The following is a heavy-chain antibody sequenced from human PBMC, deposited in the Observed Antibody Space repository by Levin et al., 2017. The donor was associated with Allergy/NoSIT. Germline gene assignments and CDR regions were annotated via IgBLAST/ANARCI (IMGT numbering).Heavy chain of an antibody. D-gene: IGHD2-15*01. CDR3: GRIVDGGGSQT. CDR2: ISGIGAGT. CDR1: GFTFSNYG. J-gene: IGHJ5*02. V-gene: IGHV3-23*01. Sequence: SCAASGFTFSNYGMTWVRQAPGKGLEWVASISGIGAGTFYAHSVKGRFTISRDNSKNTLFLQMNRLRDDDTAVYYCGRIVDGGGSQTWGLGTLVTVSS.